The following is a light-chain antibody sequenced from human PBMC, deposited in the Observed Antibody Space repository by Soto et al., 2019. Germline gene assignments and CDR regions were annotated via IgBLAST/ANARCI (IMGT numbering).Light chain of an antibody. J-gene: IGLJ1*01. V-gene: IGLV2-23*01. CDR3: CSYAGSGTDNYV. CDR1: SSDIGTYNL. CDR2: EGI. Sequence: QSVLTQPASVSGSPGQSITISCTGTSSDIGTYNLVSWYQHYPGKAPKLMIYEGIKRPSGVSNRFSGSKSGNTAFLTISGLQAEGEADYYCCSYAGSGTDNYVFGSGTKVTVL.